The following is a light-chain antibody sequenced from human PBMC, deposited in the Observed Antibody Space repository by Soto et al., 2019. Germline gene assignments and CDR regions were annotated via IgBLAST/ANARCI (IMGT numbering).Light chain of an antibody. J-gene: IGLJ1*01. V-gene: IGLV2-14*01. CDR1: SSDVGGYNY. CDR3: SSYTSSSTLV. CDR2: EVS. Sequence: QSALTQPASGSGSPGQSITISCTGTSSDVGGYNYVSWYQQHPGKAPKLMIYEVSNRPSGVSNRFSGSKSGNTASLTISGLQAEDEADYYCSSYTSSSTLVFGTGTKLNVL.